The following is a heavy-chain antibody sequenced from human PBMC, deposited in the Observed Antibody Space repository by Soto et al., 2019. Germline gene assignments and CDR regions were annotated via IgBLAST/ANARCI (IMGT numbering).Heavy chain of an antibody. D-gene: IGHD3-16*01. CDR1: GGTFSSYA. Sequence: SVKVSCKASGGTFSSYAISWVRQAPGQGLEWMGGIIPIFGTANYAQKFQGRVTITADESTSTAYMELSSLRSEDTAVYYCATGKRTYYDYANFDYWGQGTLVTVSS. CDR2: IIPIFGTA. V-gene: IGHV1-69*13. CDR3: ATGKRTYYDYANFDY. J-gene: IGHJ4*02.